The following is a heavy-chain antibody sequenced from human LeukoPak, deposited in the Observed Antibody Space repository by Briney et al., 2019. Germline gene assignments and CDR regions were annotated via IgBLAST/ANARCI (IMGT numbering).Heavy chain of an antibody. CDR3: ARGYYDFWSGYSSNDAFDI. V-gene: IGHV1-69*13. J-gene: IGHJ3*02. Sequence: ASVKVSCKASGGTFSSYAISWVRQAPGQGLEWMGGIIPIFGTANYAQKFQGRVTITADESTSTAYMELSSLRSEDTAVYYCARGYYDFWSGYSSNDAFDIWGQGTMVTVSS. D-gene: IGHD3-3*01. CDR1: GGTFSSYA. CDR2: IIPIFGTA.